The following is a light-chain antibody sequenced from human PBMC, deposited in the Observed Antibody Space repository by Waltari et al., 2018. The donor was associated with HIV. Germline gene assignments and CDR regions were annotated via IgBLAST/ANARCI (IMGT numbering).Light chain of an antibody. Sequence: QSVLTQPPSASGTPGQRVTIPCSGSSSNIGSNYVYWYQQLPGTAPKLLIYRNNQRPSGVPDRFSGSKSGTSASLAISGLRSEDEADYYCAAWDDSLSGSHVVFGGGTKLTVL. J-gene: IGLJ2*01. CDR2: RNN. CDR1: SSNIGSNY. V-gene: IGLV1-47*01. CDR3: AAWDDSLSGSHVV.